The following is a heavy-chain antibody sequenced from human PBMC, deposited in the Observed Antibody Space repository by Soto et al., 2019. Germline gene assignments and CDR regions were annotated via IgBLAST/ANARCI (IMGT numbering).Heavy chain of an antibody. J-gene: IGHJ4*02. CDR2: IIPIFNTT. CDR3: AREGRGKKAGYNGLVSLGY. D-gene: IGHD2-2*02. V-gene: IGHV1-69*06. Sequence: QVQLVQSGAEVKTPGSSLKVSCTVSGSRFSNYVISWVRQAPGHGLECLGRIIPIFNTTQYAQKFQGRVTITADKSTYTASLELSSLRSDDTAVYYCAREGRGKKAGYNGLVSLGYWGQGTLVTVSS. CDR1: GSRFSNYV.